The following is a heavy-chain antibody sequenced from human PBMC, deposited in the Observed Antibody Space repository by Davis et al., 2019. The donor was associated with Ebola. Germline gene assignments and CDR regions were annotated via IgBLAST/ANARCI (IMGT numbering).Heavy chain of an antibody. D-gene: IGHD3-16*01. CDR1: GFTFSSYA. J-gene: IGHJ4*02. Sequence: GESLKISCSASGFTFSSYAMHWVRQAPGKGLEWVSNIGSGGTTYYADSVKGRFTISRDNSKNTLYLQMNSLSAEDTAVYYCAGAWDWGQGTLVTVSS. CDR3: AGAWD. V-gene: IGHV3-23*01. CDR2: IGSGGTT.